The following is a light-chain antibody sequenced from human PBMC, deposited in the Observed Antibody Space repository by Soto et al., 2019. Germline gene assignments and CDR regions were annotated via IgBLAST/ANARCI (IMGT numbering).Light chain of an antibody. V-gene: IGKV1-33*01. J-gene: IGKJ4*01. Sequence: DIQMTQSPSSLSASVGDRVTIACQSSHDVSRNLNWFQQKPGEAPKLLIYDASNLERGVPARFSACGSGTDFTFTISSLQPEDVETYYCQQYNSMLSFGGGTEIELK. CDR2: DAS. CDR1: HDVSRN. CDR3: QQYNSMLS.